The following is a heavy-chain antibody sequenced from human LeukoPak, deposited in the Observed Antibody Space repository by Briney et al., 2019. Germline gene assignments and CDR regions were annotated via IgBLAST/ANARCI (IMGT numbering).Heavy chain of an antibody. D-gene: IGHD3-10*01. CDR3: ARDGWFGEFTPLYYYGMDV. CDR2: IYTSGST. J-gene: IGHJ6*02. Sequence: SETLSLTCTVSGGSISSYYWSWIRQPAGKGLEWIGRIYTSGSTNYNPSLKSRVTMSVDTSKNQFSLKLSSVTAADTAVYYCARDGWFGEFTPLYYYGMDVWAKGPRSPSP. CDR1: GGSISSYY. V-gene: IGHV4-4*07.